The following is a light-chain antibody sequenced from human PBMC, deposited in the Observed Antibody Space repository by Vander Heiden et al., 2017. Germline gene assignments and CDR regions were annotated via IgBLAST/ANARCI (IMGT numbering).Light chain of an antibody. V-gene: IGKV3-15*01. CDR3: QQYKTWPPLS. CDR2: GAS. Sequence: EIAITQSPATLSVSPGDRATPSCRVSQGVSSNLAWSQKKSGQAPRLLIYGASTRATGIPARFSGSGSGTEFTLTMSSLHSEDFAAYYCQQYKTWPPLSFQGGTKVEIK. CDR1: QGVSSN. J-gene: IGKJ4*01.